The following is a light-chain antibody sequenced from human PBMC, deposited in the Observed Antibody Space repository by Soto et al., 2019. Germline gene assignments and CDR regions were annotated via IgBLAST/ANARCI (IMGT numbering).Light chain of an antibody. CDR2: QVS. CDR1: QSLVHSDGNTY. J-gene: IGKJ1*01. V-gene: IGKV2-30*02. Sequence: DVVMTQSPLSLPVTLGQPASISCSCSQSLVHSDGNTYLSWFQQRPGQSPRRLIYQVSHRDSGVPDRFSGGGSGTDFTLKISRVEAEDVGAYYCMQGTHRPQTFGQGTKVDIK. CDR3: MQGTHRPQT.